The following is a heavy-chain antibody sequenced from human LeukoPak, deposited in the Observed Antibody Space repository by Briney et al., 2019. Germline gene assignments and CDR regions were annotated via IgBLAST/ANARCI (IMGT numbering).Heavy chain of an antibody. CDR2: ICPGGTIT. V-gene: IGHV3-74*01. J-gene: IGHJ4*02. CDR3: VRDFRSADY. CDR1: GFTFSNYC. Sequence: GGSLRLSCTASGFTFSNYCMHWVRQTPGKGLIWVSRICPGGTITNYADSVKGRFTISRDDAKNMMLLQMNSLRADDTAVYYCVRDFRSADYWGQGILVTVSS.